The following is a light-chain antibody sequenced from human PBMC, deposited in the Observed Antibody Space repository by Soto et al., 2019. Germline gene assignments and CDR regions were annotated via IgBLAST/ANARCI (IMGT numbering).Light chain of an antibody. CDR1: SGHSGYA. CDR2: VDRDGSH. CDR3: HTWGTGIRV. Sequence: QLVLTQSPSASASLGASVKLTFTRISGHSGYAIAWHQQRPEKGTRYLMKVDRDGSHNKWDGIPDRFSGSSSGAERYLTISIIQSDDEADYYCHTWGTGIRVFGGVTKVTVL. V-gene: IGLV4-69*01. J-gene: IGLJ2*01.